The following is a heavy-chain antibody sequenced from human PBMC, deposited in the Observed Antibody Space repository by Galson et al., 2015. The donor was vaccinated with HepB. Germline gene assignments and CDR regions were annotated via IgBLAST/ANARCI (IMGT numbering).Heavy chain of an antibody. CDR2: IIPMFGIA. CDR3: ARERDFYLGIYYFDY. V-gene: IGHV1-69*04. D-gene: IGHD7-27*01. CDR1: GGTFSTYT. J-gene: IGHJ4*02. Sequence: SGGTFSTYTISWVRQAPGQGLEWMGRIIPMFGIANYAQKFQGRVTITADKSTRTAYMELSSLRSEDTAVYYCARERDFYLGIYYFDYWGQGTLVTVSS.